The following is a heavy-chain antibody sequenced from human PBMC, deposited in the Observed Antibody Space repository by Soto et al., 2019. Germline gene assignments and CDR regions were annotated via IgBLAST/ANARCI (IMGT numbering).Heavy chain of an antibody. J-gene: IGHJ4*02. D-gene: IGHD3-22*01. V-gene: IGHV1-69*06. CDR1: GGTFSNYI. Sequence: QVQLVQSGAEVKKPGSSVKVSCKASGGTFSNYIISWVRQAPGQGFEWMGGVIPLFGTTNYAQKFQGRVTITADKSTSAAYMALISLRSEDTAVYYCASSFDSSGYFHYGRPPFDNWGQGTLVTVSS. CDR2: VIPLFGTT. CDR3: ASSFDSSGYFHYGRPPFDN.